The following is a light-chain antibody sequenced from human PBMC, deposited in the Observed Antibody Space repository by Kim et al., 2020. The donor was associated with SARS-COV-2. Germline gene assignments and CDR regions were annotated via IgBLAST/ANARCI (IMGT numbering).Light chain of an antibody. CDR1: QSVSGN. V-gene: IGKV3-15*01. J-gene: IGKJ1*01. CDR3: QQCNNWPWT. Sequence: EIVMTQSPATLSVSPGERATLSCRASQSVSGNLAWFQQKPGQAPRLLIYGASTRATGIPARFSGSGSGTEFTLTISSLQSEDFAVYYCQQCNNWPWTFGQGTKVVIK. CDR2: GAS.